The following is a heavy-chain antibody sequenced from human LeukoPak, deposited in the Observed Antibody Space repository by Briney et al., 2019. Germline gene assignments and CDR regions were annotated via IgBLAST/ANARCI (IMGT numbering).Heavy chain of an antibody. CDR3: ARRNYYDTFDI. CDR1: GYTFTGYY. V-gene: IGHV1-8*02. Sequence: WASVKVSCKASGYTFTGYYMHWVRQAPGQGLEWMGWINPNSGNTGYAQKFQGRVTMTRNTSISTAYMELSSLRSEDTAVYYCARRNYYDTFDIWGQGTMVTVSS. D-gene: IGHD3-10*01. CDR2: INPNSGNT. J-gene: IGHJ3*02.